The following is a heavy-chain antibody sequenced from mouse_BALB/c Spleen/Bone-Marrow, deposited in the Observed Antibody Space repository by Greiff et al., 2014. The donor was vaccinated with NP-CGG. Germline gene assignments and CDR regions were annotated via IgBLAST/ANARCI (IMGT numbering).Heavy chain of an antibody. V-gene: IGHV1-26*01. J-gene: IGHJ4*01. Sequence: EVKLVESGPDLVKPGASVKISCKASGYSFSGYYMHWVKQSHGKSLEWIGRVRPNDGGTSYNQKFKGKAILDVDMSSSTAYMEVRSLTSEDSAVYYCARYGSYVGGTMDYWGQGTSVTVSS. CDR3: ARYGSYVGGTMDY. D-gene: IGHD1-1*02. CDR1: GYSFSGYY. CDR2: VRPNDGGT.